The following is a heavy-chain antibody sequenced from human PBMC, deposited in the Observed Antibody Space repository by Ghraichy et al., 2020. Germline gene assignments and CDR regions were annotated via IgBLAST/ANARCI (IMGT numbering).Heavy chain of an antibody. CDR1: GGSISSYY. Sequence: SETLSLTCTVSGGSISSYYWSWIRQPPGKGLEWIGYIYYSGSTNYNPSLKSRVTISVDTSKNQFSLKLSSVTAADTAVYYCARGVLRFGNNAFDICGQGTMFTVSS. V-gene: IGHV4-59*01. CDR3: ARGVLRFGNNAFDI. J-gene: IGHJ3*02. CDR2: IYYSGST. D-gene: IGHD3-3*01.